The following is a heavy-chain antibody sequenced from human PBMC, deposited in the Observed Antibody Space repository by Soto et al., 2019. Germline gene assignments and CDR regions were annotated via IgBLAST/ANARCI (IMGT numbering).Heavy chain of an antibody. Sequence: QLQLQESGPGLVVPSETLSLTCTVSGGSISSSTYYWAWIRQPPGKGLQWIGNIYYNGNTFYSPSLKSRVAISIDTSKNQFSLRLSSVTASDTAVYYCARHGPLTNNWNQLNCWGQGTLVTVSS. D-gene: IGHD1-1*01. V-gene: IGHV4-39*01. CDR1: GGSISSSTYY. CDR3: ARHGPLTNNWNQLNC. J-gene: IGHJ4*02. CDR2: IYYNGNT.